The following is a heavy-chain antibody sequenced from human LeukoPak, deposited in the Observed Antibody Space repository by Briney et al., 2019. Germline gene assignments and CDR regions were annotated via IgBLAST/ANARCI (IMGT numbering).Heavy chain of an antibody. CDR1: GFTFTTYS. V-gene: IGHV3-21*01. Sequence: GGSLRLSCAASGFTFTTYSFNWVRQAPGKGLEWVSSISSSGDYIYYADSLKGRFTISRDNAKNSLYLQMNSLRAEDTAVYYCARPRWSGSRGGRTFDYWGQGTLVTVSS. CDR2: ISSSGDYI. J-gene: IGHJ4*02. CDR3: ARPRWSGSRGGRTFDY. D-gene: IGHD1-26*01.